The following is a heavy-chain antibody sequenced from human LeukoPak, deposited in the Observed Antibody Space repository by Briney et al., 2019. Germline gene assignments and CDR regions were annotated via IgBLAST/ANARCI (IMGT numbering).Heavy chain of an antibody. J-gene: IGHJ6*03. D-gene: IGHD3-3*01. CDR1: GYPFTSFE. CDR3: ARGTFDYDVVTGIHYYYMDV. Sequence: SVKVSCKASGYPFTSFEINWVRQVTGEGLEWMGWMKPDSGNSAFAQKFRDRVTLSSNSSINTAYMEVSSLGSDDTAVYFCARGTFDYDVVTGIHYYYMDVWGTGTTVTVSS. V-gene: IGHV1-8*01. CDR2: MKPDSGNS.